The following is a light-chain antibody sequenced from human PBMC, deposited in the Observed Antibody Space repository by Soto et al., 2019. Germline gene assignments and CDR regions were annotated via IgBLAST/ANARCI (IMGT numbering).Light chain of an antibody. CDR2: VNRDGSH. CDR1: SGHSSYT. Sequence: QLVLTQSPSASASLGASVKLTCTLSSGHSSYTIAWHQQQPEKGPRYLMKVNRDGSHMKGDGIPDRFSGSSSGAERYLTISTLQSEDEADYYCQTWGTGIQVFGGGTKLTVL. CDR3: QTWGTGIQV. V-gene: IGLV4-69*01. J-gene: IGLJ2*01.